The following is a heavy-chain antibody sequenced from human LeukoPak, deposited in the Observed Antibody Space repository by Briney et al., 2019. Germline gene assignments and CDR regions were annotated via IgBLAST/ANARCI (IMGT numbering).Heavy chain of an antibody. CDR3: ARFDTISSGVDF. V-gene: IGHV4-39*07. CDR2: IYTSGHT. J-gene: IGHJ4*02. CDR1: GGSISSSSYY. D-gene: IGHD6-6*01. Sequence: SETLSLTCTVSGGSISSSSYYWGWIRQPPGKGLEWIGRIYTSGHTNYNPSLKSRLTMSVDTSKNQFSLRLRSVTAADAAVYYCARFDTISSGVDFWGQGTLVTVSS.